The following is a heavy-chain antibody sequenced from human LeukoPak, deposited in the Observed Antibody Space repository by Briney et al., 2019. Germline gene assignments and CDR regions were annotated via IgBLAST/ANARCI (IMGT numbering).Heavy chain of an antibody. CDR2: IYCSGST. V-gene: IGHV4-39*01. D-gene: IGHD2-2*01. CDR3: ARHGPIVVVPAAIGWFDP. Sequence: SETLSLTCTVSGGSISSSSYYWGWIRQPPGKGLEWIGSIYCSGSTYYNPSLKSRVTISVDTSKNQFSLKLSSVTAADTAVYYCARHGPIVVVPAAIGWFDPWGQGTLVTVSS. CDR1: GGSISSSSYY. J-gene: IGHJ5*02.